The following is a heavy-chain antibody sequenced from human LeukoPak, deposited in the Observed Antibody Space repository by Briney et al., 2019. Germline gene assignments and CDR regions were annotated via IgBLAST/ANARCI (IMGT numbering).Heavy chain of an antibody. J-gene: IGHJ4*02. V-gene: IGHV3-23*01. D-gene: IGHD6-13*01. CDR3: AKGISPSSSWTFDY. Sequence: GGSLRLSCAASGFTFSSYAMNWVRQAPGKGLQWVSALSGSGLSKYYADSVKGRFTISRDNSKNTLYLQMNGLRAEDTAIYYCAKGISPSSSWTFDYCGQGTLVTVSS. CDR1: GFTFSSYA. CDR2: LSGSGLSK.